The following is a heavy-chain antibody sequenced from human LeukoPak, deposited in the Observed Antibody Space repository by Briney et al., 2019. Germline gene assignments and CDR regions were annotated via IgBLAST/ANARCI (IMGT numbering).Heavy chain of an antibody. CDR3: ARPKYYGSGSYSRTYYYGMDV. D-gene: IGHD3-10*01. Sequence: ASVKVSCKASGYTFTSYGISWVRQAPGQGLEWMGWISAYNGNTNYAQKLQGRVTMTTDTSTSTAYMELRSLRSDDTAVYYCARPKYYGSGSYSRTYYYGMDVWGQGTTVTVS. CDR2: ISAYNGNT. CDR1: GYTFTSYG. V-gene: IGHV1-18*01. J-gene: IGHJ6*02.